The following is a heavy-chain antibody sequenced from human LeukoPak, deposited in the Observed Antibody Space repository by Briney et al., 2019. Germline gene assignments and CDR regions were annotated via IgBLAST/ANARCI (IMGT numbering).Heavy chain of an antibody. J-gene: IGHJ5*02. CDR2: IYTSGST. V-gene: IGHV4-4*07. CDR3: ARGFTMVRGPYGWFDP. D-gene: IGHD3-10*01. CDR1: GGSISSYY. Sequence: SETLSLTCTVSGGSISSYYWGWIRQPAGKGLEWIGRIYTSGSTNYNPSLKSRVTMSVDTSKNQFSLKLSSVTAADTAVYYCARGFTMVRGPYGWFDPWGQGTLVTVSS.